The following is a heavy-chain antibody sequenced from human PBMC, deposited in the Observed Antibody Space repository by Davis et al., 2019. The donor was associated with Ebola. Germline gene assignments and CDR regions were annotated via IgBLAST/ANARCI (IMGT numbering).Heavy chain of an antibody. CDR1: GYSFTSYW. J-gene: IGHJ4*02. CDR2: IYPGDSDT. V-gene: IGHV5-51*01. CDR3: ARDGYSSGWVFDY. Sequence: PGGSLRLSCKGSGYSFTSYWIGWVRQMPGKGLEWMGLIYPGDSDTTYSPAFQGQVTISVDKSINTAYLQWSSLKASDTAMYYCARDGYSSGWVFDYWGQGTLLTVSS. D-gene: IGHD6-19*01.